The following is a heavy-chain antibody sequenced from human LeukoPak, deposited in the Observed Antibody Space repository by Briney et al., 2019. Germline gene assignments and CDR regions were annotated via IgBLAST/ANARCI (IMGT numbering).Heavy chain of an antibody. V-gene: IGHV3-53*01. J-gene: IGHJ4*02. CDR3: AREVAASGLGYFDY. D-gene: IGHD3-16*01. CDR2: IYSGGST. CDR1: GFTVSNNY. Sequence: GGSLRLSCAASGFTVSNNYMSWVRQAPGKGLEWVSLIYSGGSTYYANSVKGRFTISRDNTQNTLYLQMNSLRAEDTAVYYCAREVAASGLGYFDYWGQGTLVTVSS.